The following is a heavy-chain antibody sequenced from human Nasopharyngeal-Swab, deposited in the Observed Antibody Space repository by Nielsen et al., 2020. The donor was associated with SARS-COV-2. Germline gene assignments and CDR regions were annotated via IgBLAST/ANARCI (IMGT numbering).Heavy chain of an antibody. V-gene: IGHV3-30*18. J-gene: IGHJ6*03. CDR3: AKDAAMVRATYYYYMDV. CDR2: ISYDGSNK. Sequence: WIRQPPGKGLEWVAVISYDGSNKYYADSVKGRFTISRDNSKNTLYLQMNSLRAEDTAVYYCAKDAAMVRATYYYYMDVWGKETTVTVSS. D-gene: IGHD3-10*01.